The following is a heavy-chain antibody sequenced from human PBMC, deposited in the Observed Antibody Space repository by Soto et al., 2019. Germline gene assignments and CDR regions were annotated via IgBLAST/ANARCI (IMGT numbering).Heavy chain of an antibody. CDR3: AKRGNSWYFDL. Sequence: PSETLSLTCTVSGGSISSSSYYWGWIRQPPGKGLEWIGSIYYSGSTFYNPSLKSRVTISVDTSKNQFSLKLSSVTAADTAVYYCAKRGNSWYFDLWGRGTLVTVS. V-gene: IGHV4-39*01. J-gene: IGHJ2*01. CDR2: IYYSGST. D-gene: IGHD2-21*02. CDR1: GGSISSSSYY.